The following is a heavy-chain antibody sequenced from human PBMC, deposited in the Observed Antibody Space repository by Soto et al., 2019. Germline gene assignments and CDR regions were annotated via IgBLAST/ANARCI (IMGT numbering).Heavy chain of an antibody. CDR2: INAGNGNT. D-gene: IGHD3-10*01. CDR3: ARDKSLWFGELPTNWFDP. Sequence: ASVMVSCKASGYTFTSYAMHWVRQAPGQRLEWMGWINAGNGNTKYSQKFQGRVTITRDTSASTAYMELSSLRSEDTAVYYCARDKSLWFGELPTNWFDPWGQGTLVTVSS. V-gene: IGHV1-3*01. J-gene: IGHJ5*02. CDR1: GYTFTSYA.